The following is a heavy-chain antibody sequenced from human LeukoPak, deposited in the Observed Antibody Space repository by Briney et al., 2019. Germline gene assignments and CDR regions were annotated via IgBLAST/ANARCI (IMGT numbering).Heavy chain of an antibody. CDR3: ARLKLLWSNYFDY. J-gene: IGHJ4*02. D-gene: IGHD2-2*01. Sequence: GGSLRLSCAASGFTFSTYAMNWVRQAPGKWLEWVANIKQDGSEKYYVDSVKGRFTISRDNAKNSLYLQMNSLRAEDTAVYYCARLKLLWSNYFDYWGQGTLVTVSS. CDR1: GFTFSTYA. V-gene: IGHV3-7*01. CDR2: IKQDGSEK.